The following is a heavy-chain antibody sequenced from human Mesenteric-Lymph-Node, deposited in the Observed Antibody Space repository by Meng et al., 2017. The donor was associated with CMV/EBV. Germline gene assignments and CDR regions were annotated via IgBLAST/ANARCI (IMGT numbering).Heavy chain of an antibody. Sequence: SETLSLTCSVSGGSISGSSYYWGWIRQSPGKRLEWIASIYYSGTTFYNPSLKSRVTLSVDTSKNQFSLQVTSVTAADTAVYYCARIPYYDFWSGQGGWFDPWGQGTLVTVSS. CDR2: IYYSGTT. CDR1: GGSISGSSYY. D-gene: IGHD3-3*01. V-gene: IGHV4-39*07. CDR3: ARIPYYDFWSGQGGWFDP. J-gene: IGHJ5*02.